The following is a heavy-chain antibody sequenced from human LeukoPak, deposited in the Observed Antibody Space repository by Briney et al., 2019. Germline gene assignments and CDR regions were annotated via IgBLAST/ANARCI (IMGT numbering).Heavy chain of an antibody. V-gene: IGHV1-69*04. CDR2: IIPILGIA. D-gene: IGHD2-15*01. CDR3: ARVVAATGIDY. CDR1: GGTFSSYA. J-gene: IGHJ4*02. Sequence: GASVKVSCKASGGTFSSYAISWVRQAPGQGLEWMGRIIPILGIANYAQKFQGRVTITADKSTSTAYMELSSLRSEDAAVYYCARVVAATGIDYWGQGTLVTVSS.